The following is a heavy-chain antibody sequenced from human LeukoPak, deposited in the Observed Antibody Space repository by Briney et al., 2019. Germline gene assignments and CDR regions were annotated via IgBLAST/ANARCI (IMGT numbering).Heavy chain of an antibody. J-gene: IGHJ6*02. CDR3: ARDRGTTMVRGSRYYYYGMDV. Sequence: GGSLRLSCAASGFTFSSYSMNSVREAPGKGLEWVSSISSSSSYIYYADSVKGRFTISRDNAKNSLYLQMNSLRAEDTAVYYCARDRGTTMVRGSRYYYYGMDVWGQGTTVTVSS. CDR1: GFTFSSYS. V-gene: IGHV3-21*01. D-gene: IGHD3-10*01. CDR2: ISSSSSYI.